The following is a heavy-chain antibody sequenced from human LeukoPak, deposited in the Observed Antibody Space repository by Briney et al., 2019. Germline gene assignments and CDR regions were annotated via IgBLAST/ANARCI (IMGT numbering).Heavy chain of an antibody. V-gene: IGHV3-23*01. J-gene: IGHJ4*02. D-gene: IGHD2-21*02. Sequence: GSLRLSCAASGFTFSSYAMSWVRQAPGKGLEWASAISGSGGSTYYADSVKGRFTISRDNSKNTLYLQMNSLRAEDTAVYYCAKDPSLRVTADYWGQGTLVTVSS. CDR1: GFTFSSYA. CDR3: AKDPSLRVTADY. CDR2: ISGSGGST.